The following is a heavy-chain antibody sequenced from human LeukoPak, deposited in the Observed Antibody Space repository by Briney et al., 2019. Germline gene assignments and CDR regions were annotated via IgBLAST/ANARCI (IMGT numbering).Heavy chain of an antibody. D-gene: IGHD4-23*01. J-gene: IGHJ4*02. CDR2: IYYSGST. Sequence: SSETLSLTCNVSGGSISSSSYDWAWTRQPPGKGLEWIGSIYYSGSTYYNPSLKSRLTISVDTSKNQFSLNLRSVPAADTAVYYCARQGDSGGNFFDDWGQGALVTVSS. CDR1: GGSISSSSYD. V-gene: IGHV4-39*01. CDR3: ARQGDSGGNFFDD.